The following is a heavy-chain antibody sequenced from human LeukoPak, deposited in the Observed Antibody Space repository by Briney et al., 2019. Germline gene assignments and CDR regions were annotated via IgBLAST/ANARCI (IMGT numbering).Heavy chain of an antibody. CDR3: AKEDYGDYVC. J-gene: IGHJ4*02. D-gene: IGHD4-17*01. CDR2: ISYDGSNK. CDR1: GFTFSSYG. V-gene: IGHV3-30*18. Sequence: HPGRSLRLSCAASGFTFSSYGMHWVRQAPGKGLEWVAVISYDGSNKYYADSVKGRFTISRDNSKNTLYLQMNSLRAEDTAVYYCAKEDYGDYVCWGQGTLVTVSS.